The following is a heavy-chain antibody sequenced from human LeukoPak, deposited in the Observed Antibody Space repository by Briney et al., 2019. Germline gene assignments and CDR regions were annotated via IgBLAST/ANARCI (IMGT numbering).Heavy chain of an antibody. Sequence: SETLSLTCTVPGGSISSYYWSWIRQPPGKGLEWIGYIYYSGSTNYNPSLKSRVTISVDTSKNQFSLKLSSVTAADTAVYYCARHYYYDSSGYYYGLGAFDIWGQGTMVTVSS. CDR3: ARHYYYDSSGYYYGLGAFDI. CDR2: IYYSGST. J-gene: IGHJ3*02. V-gene: IGHV4-59*08. D-gene: IGHD3-22*01. CDR1: GGSISSYY.